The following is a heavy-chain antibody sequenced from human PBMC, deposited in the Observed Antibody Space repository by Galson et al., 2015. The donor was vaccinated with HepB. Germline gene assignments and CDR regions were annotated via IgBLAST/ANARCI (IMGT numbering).Heavy chain of an antibody. D-gene: IGHD2/OR15-2a*01. CDR2: TYYRSKWYS. CDR1: GDSVSINSAG. Sequence: LRLSCAISGDSVSINSAGWNWIRQSPSRGLEWLGRTYYRSKWYSDYAVSMKSRITFNPDTSKNQITLQLKSVTPDDTAVYYCARGEIALNSYDSWGQGTLVTVSS. CDR3: ARGEIALNSYDS. V-gene: IGHV6-1*01. J-gene: IGHJ5*01.